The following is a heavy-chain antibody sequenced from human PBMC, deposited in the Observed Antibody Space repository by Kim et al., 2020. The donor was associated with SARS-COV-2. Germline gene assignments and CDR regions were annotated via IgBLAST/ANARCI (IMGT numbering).Heavy chain of an antibody. V-gene: IGHV3-9*01. CDR3: VGGRSSSSWFDY. D-gene: IGHD6-6*01. CDR2: ISWNSGSI. J-gene: IGHJ4*02. Sequence: GGSLRLSCAASGFTFDDYAMHWVRQAPGKGLEWVSGISWNSGSIGYADSVKGRFTISRDNAKNSLYLQMNSLRAEDTALYYCVGGRSSSSWFDYWGQGTLVTVSS. CDR1: GFTFDDYA.